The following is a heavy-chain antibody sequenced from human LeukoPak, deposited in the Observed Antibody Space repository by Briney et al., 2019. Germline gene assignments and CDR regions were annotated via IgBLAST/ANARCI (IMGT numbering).Heavy chain of an antibody. D-gene: IGHD6-13*01. Sequence: ASVKVSCKASGYTFTSYGISWVRQAPGQGLEWMGWISAYNGNTNYAQKLQGRVTMTTDTSTSAAYMELRSLRSDDTAVYYCARDHPYSSSWYELRYYYGMDVWGQGTTVTVSS. CDR2: ISAYNGNT. J-gene: IGHJ6*02. CDR3: ARDHPYSSSWYELRYYYGMDV. V-gene: IGHV1-18*01. CDR1: GYTFTSYG.